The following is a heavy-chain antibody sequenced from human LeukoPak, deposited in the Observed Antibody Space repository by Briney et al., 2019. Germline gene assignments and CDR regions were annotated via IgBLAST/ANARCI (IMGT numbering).Heavy chain of an antibody. D-gene: IGHD2-2*01. CDR2: ISGDGGST. CDR3: ARRGLVPAFDI. Sequence: GRSLRLSCAASGFTFSSYWMHWVRQAPGKGLGWVSRISGDGGSTTYADAVKGRFTISRDNAKNTLYLQMGSLRAEDTAVYCARRGLVPAFDIWGQGTMVTVAS. V-gene: IGHV3-74*01. CDR1: GFTFSSYW. J-gene: IGHJ3*02.